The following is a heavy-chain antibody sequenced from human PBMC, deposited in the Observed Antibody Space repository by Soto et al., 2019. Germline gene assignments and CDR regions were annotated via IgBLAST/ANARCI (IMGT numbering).Heavy chain of an antibody. Sequence: ESGGGVVQPGRSLTLSCGASGFTFSSYGMHWVRQAPGKGLEWVAFIWYDGRNENYTDSVKGRFSISRDNSKNTLYLEMNSLRAEDTAVYYCARGTATDGLDSWGQGTLVTVSS. CDR1: GFTFSSYG. CDR2: IWYDGRNE. J-gene: IGHJ5*01. CDR3: ARGTATDGLDS. V-gene: IGHV3-33*01. D-gene: IGHD2-21*02.